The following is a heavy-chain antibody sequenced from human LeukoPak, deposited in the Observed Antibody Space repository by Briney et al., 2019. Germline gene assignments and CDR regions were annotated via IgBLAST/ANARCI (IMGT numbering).Heavy chain of an antibody. Sequence: SETLSLTCTVSGASISGDYWTWIRQPPGKGLEWIGYIYFSGSTHYNPSLMSRATISLDTSKNQFSLMLTSVPAADTAVYYCARLLGGGLMDVWGQGTTVTVSS. CDR3: ARLLGGGLMDV. CDR1: GASISGDY. CDR2: IYFSGST. V-gene: IGHV4-59*08. D-gene: IGHD3-16*01. J-gene: IGHJ6*02.